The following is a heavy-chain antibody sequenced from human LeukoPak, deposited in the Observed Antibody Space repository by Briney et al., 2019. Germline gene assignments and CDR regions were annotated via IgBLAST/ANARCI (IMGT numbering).Heavy chain of an antibody. Sequence: GGSLRLSCAASGFTFSSYAMSWVRQPPGKGLEWVSGISGGGDNTYYADSVKGRFTISRDNSKKTLYLHLNSLRVEDAAVYYCARDPYSSGWYGYWGQGTLVTVSS. V-gene: IGHV3-23*01. CDR2: ISGGGDNT. J-gene: IGHJ4*02. CDR3: ARDPYSSGWYGY. CDR1: GFTFSSYA. D-gene: IGHD6-19*01.